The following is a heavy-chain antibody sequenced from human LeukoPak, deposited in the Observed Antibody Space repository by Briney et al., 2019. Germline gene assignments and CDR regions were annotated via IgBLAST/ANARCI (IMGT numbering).Heavy chain of an antibody. J-gene: IGHJ6*03. V-gene: IGHV1-3*01. D-gene: IGHD3-16*01. Sequence: ASVKVSCKASGYTFTSYAMHWVRQAPGQRLEWMGWINAGNGNTKYSQKFQGRVTITADESTSTAYMELSSLRSEDTAVYYCARTITIGLYYYYYYMDVWGKGTTVTVSS. CDR1: GYTFTSYA. CDR2: INAGNGNT. CDR3: ARTITIGLYYYYYYMDV.